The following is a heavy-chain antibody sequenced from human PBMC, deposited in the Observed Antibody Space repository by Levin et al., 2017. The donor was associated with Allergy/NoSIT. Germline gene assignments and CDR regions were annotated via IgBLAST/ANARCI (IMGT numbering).Heavy chain of an antibody. J-gene: IGHJ4*02. CDR1: GGSLSSGDFY. CDR3: GRGNSGIDY. CDR2: IYHTGAT. Sequence: LRLSCFVSGGSLSSGDFYWSWIRQPPGKGLEWIGYIYHTGATYYNPSLKTRLTMSVDTSRNQFSLNLNSVTVAETAVYFCGRGNSGIDYWGPGTLVTVSS. V-gene: IGHV4-30-4*01. D-gene: IGHD6-25*01.